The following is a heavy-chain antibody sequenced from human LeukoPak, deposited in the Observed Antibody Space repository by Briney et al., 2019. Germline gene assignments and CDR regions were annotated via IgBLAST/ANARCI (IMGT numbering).Heavy chain of an antibody. J-gene: IGHJ4*02. CDR1: GFTFSDYY. CDR3: ARPSAPYYYDSSAYYAY. CDR2: ITTSGSTM. Sequence: GGSLRLSCAASGFTFSDYYMSWIRQAPGKGPEWVSYITTSGSTMYYADSVKGRFTISRGNAKKSLYLQMNSLRAEDTAVYYCARPSAPYYYDSSAYYAYWGQGTLVTVSS. D-gene: IGHD3-22*01. V-gene: IGHV3-11*01.